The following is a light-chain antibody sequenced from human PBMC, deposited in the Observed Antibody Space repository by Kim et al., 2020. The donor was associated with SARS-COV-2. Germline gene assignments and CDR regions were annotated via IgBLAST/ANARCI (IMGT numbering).Light chain of an antibody. V-gene: IGLV2-8*01. Sequence: PGQSVTFSCSGTRCDFGGYTYVSWYQQHPGKAPKLIIYEVTKRPSGVPDRFSGSKSGNTASLTVSGLQAEDEADYYCTTHGGYNYVFGTGTKVTVL. CDR2: EVT. CDR3: TTHGGYNYV. CDR1: RCDFGGYTY. J-gene: IGLJ1*01.